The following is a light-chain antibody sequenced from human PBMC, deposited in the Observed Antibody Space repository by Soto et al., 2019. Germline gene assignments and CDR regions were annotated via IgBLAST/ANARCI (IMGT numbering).Light chain of an antibody. Sequence: EIVLTQSPGTLSLSPGDRATLSCRASQSISSNYLAWYQQRPGQAPRLLMYDAYSRAAGIPDRFSGSGSGTDFTLTINRLEPEDFAVFYCHHYNRSPIFTFGPGTTVEIK. CDR1: QSISSNY. CDR2: DAY. CDR3: HHYNRSPIFT. V-gene: IGKV3-20*01. J-gene: IGKJ3*01.